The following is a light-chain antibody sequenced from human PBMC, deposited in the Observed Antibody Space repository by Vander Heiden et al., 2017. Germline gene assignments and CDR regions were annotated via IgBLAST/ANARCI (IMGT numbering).Light chain of an antibody. V-gene: IGKV1-33*01. CDR2: DAS. CDR3: QQYDNVPQIT. CDR1: QDINSY. J-gene: IGKJ4*01. Sequence: DIQMTQSPSSLSASVGDRVTITCQASQDINSYLNWYQQKPGKAPKLLIFDASNLPTGVSSRFSGSGSGTEYSFTINSLQPEDIGTYYCQQYDNVPQITFGGGTKVEI.